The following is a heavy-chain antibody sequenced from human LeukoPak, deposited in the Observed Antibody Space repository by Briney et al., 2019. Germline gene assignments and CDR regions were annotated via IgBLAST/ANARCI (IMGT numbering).Heavy chain of an antibody. CDR3: VRDFQNY. CDR2: IKDDGSEK. CDR1: GFTFSSFW. J-gene: IGHJ4*02. Sequence: GGSLRLSCAASGFTFSSFWMSWVRQAPGKGLEWVASIKDDGSEKFYVDPVKGRFTISRDNAKNSLYLQMDSLRAEDTAIYYCVRDFQNYWGQGTLVTVSS. V-gene: IGHV3-7*01.